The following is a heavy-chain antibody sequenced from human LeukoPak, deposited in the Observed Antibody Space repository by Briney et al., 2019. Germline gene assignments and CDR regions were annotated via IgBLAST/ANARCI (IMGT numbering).Heavy chain of an antibody. CDR2: INPDSGGT. Sequence: SVNVSCKASGDTFIHYYMHWVRQAPGQGLEWMGWINPDSGGTNFAQKFQGRVTINRDTSISTVYMELSGLRSDDTAVYYCARGAYYDSSGYYSGPTAEYLQHWGQGTLVTVSS. D-gene: IGHD3-22*01. V-gene: IGHV1-2*02. CDR3: ARGAYYDSSGYYSGPTAEYLQH. CDR1: GDTFIHYY. J-gene: IGHJ1*01.